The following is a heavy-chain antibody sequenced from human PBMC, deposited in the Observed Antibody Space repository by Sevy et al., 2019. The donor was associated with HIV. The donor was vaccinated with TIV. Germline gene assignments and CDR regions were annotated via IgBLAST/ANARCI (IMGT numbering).Heavy chain of an antibody. CDR1: AFTFSNDW. D-gene: IGHD5-12*01. J-gene: IGHJ5*02. CDR2: IRSATDGGTT. V-gene: IGHV3-15*07. Sequence: GGSLRLSCVASAFTFSNDWMTWVRQAPGKGLEWVGHIRSATDGGTTDYAAPVKGRFTISRHDSTNTVYLEMNSLKIEDTGVYFCATLSGNYWGDWLDPWGQGTLVTVSS. CDR3: ATLSGNYWGDWLDP.